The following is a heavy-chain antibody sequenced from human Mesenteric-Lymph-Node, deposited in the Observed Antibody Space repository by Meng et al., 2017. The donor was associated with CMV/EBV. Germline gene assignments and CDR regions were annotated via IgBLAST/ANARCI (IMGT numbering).Heavy chain of an antibody. V-gene: IGHV1-69*05. CDR3: ARGGGGSGSPNDY. CDR2: VIPIFGTT. CDR1: GGTFSSYA. D-gene: IGHD3-10*01. Sequence: CKTSGGTFSSYAISWVRQAPGQGLEWMGGVIPIFGTTNYAQKFQGRVTMTTDTSTSTANMELRSLRSDDTAVYYCARGGGGSGSPNDYWGQGTLVTVSS. J-gene: IGHJ4*02.